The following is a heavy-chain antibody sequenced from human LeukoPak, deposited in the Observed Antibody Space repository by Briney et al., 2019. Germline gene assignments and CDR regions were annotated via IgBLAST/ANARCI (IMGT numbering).Heavy chain of an antibody. J-gene: IGHJ5*02. D-gene: IGHD3-22*01. V-gene: IGHV1-69*13. CDR1: GGTFSSYA. Sequence: ASVKVSCKASGGTFSSYAISWVRQAPGQGLEWMGGIIPIFGTANYAQEFQGRVTITADESTSTAYMELSSLRSEDTAVYYCARVIETYYYDSSGYWFDPWGQGTLVTVSS. CDR2: IIPIFGTA. CDR3: ARVIETYYYDSSGYWFDP.